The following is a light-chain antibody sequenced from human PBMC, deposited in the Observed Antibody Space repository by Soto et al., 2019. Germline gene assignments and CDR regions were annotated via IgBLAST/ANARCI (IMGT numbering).Light chain of an antibody. CDR1: SGHSNYV. J-gene: IGLJ2*01. V-gene: IGLV4-69*01. Sequence: QLVLTQSPSASASLVASVKLTCTPSSGHSNYVIAWHQQQPEKGPRYLMKLNSDGSHSKGDRIPDRFSGSSSGAERYLTISSLQSEDEADYYCQNWDTGIRVFGGGTKLTVL. CDR3: QNWDTGIRV. CDR2: LNSDGSH.